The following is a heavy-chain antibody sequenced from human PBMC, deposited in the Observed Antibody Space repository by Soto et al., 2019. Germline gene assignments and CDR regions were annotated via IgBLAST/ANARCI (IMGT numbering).Heavy chain of an antibody. CDR3: ARAQGYYDSSGYYPGPYYYGMDV. CDR1: GGSISSSSYY. V-gene: IGHV4-30-2*01. CDR2: IYHSGST. Sequence: PSETLSLTCTVSGGSISSSSYYWGWIRQPPGKGLEWIGYIYHSGSTYYNPSLKSRVTISVDRSKNQFSLKLSSVTAADTAVYYCARAQGYYDSSGYYPGPYYYGMDVWGQGTTVTVSS. J-gene: IGHJ6*02. D-gene: IGHD3-22*01.